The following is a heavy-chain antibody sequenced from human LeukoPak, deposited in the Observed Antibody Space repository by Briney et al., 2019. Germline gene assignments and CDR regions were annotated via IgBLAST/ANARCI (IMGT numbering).Heavy chain of an antibody. CDR2: ISSSSSYI. V-gene: IGHV3-21*04. D-gene: IGHD5-18*01. J-gene: IGHJ4*02. Sequence: PGGSLRLSCAASGFTFSSYSMNWVRQAPGKGLEWVSSISSSSSYIYYADSVKGRFTISRDNSKNTLYLQMNSLRAEDTAVYYCAKEAKYGRSGYSYGSFFYWGQGTLVTVSS. CDR3: AKEAKYGRSGYSYGSFFY. CDR1: GFTFSSYS.